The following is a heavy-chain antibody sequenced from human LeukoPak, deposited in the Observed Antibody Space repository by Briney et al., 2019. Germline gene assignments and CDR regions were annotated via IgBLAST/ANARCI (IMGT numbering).Heavy chain of an antibody. CDR1: GFTFSSYA. D-gene: IGHD2-2*01. CDR2: ISYDGSNK. V-gene: IGHV3-30*04. J-gene: IGHJ6*04. Sequence: GRSLRLSCAASGFTFSSYAMHWVRQAPGKGLEWVAVISYDGSNKYYADSVKGRFTISRDNSKNTLYLQMNSLRAEDTAVHYCARALRGVWYQLLFYYYYGMDVWGKGTTVTVSS. CDR3: ARALRGVWYQLLFYYYYGMDV.